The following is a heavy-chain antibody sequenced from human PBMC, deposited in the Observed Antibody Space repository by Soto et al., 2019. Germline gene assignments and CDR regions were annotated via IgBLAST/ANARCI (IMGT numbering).Heavy chain of an antibody. V-gene: IGHV1-2*02. D-gene: IGHD2-2*01. CDR2: INPNSGGT. Sequence: ASVKVSCKASGYIFTGYYMNWVRQAPGQGLEWMGGINPNSGGTNYAQKFQGRVTMTTDTSISTAYMELSGLRSDDTAIYYCARPHCGTNSCHNWFDPWGQGTLVTVSS. J-gene: IGHJ5*02. CDR3: ARPHCGTNSCHNWFDP. CDR1: GYIFTGYY.